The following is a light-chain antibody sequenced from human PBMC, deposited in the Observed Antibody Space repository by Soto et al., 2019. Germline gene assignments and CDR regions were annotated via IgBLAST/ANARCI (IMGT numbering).Light chain of an antibody. V-gene: IGLV1-44*01. CDR2: NNY. Sequence: QCVLTQPPSACGTPGQRVTISCSGSSSNIGSNTVNWYQQLPGTAPKLLIYNNYYRPSGVTDRISASKSGTSASLAISGLQSDDEADYYCAAWDDSLNGPVFGGGTKLTV. CDR1: SSNIGSNT. CDR3: AAWDDSLNGPV. J-gene: IGLJ3*02.